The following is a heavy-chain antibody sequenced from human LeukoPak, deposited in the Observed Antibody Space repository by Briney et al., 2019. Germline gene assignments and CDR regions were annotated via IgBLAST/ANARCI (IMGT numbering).Heavy chain of an antibody. CDR2: IKQDGSEK. CDR1: GFTLSNYW. D-gene: IGHD2-8*01. Sequence: PGGSLRLSCAASGFTLSNYWMSWIRQAPGKGLEWVANIKQDGSEKYYVDSVKGRFTISRDNAKNSPYLQMNSLRAEDTAVYYCARSRYCTNGICSYFDYWGQGTLVTVSS. J-gene: IGHJ4*02. V-gene: IGHV3-7*03. CDR3: ARSRYCTNGICSYFDY.